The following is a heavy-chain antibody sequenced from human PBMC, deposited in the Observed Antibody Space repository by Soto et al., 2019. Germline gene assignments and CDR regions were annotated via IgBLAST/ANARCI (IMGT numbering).Heavy chain of an antibody. V-gene: IGHV3-7*01. Sequence: SLRLSCAASGFSFSNYWMTWVRQAPGKGLEWVANIKNDGSDKYYGASVKGRFTISRDNAKNSLYLQMDSLRAEDTAVYYCARREVVSCRGDCYSKFFQYWGQG. CDR3: ARREVVSCRGDCYSKFFQY. CDR2: IKNDGSDK. D-gene: IGHD2-21*02. J-gene: IGHJ1*01. CDR1: GFSFSNYW.